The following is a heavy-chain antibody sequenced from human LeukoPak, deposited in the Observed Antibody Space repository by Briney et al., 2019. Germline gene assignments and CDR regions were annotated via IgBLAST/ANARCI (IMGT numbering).Heavy chain of an antibody. D-gene: IGHD6-6*01. CDR1: GGSISSGDYF. CDR3: ARGGGQLVDY. V-gene: IGHV4-61*08. Sequence: SESLSLTCTVSGGSISSGDYFWRWIRQPPGKGLEWIGLIDYSETTNNNPSLNSRGTITLASSNTQFSLKLSSVTAADTAVYYCARGGGQLVDYWGQGTLVT. CDR2: IDYSETT. J-gene: IGHJ4*02.